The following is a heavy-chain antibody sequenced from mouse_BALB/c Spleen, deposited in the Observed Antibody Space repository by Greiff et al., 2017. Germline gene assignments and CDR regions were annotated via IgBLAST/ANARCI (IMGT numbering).Heavy chain of an antibody. Sequence: EVHLVESGPGLVKPSQSLSLTCSVTGYSITSGYYWNWIRQFPGNKLEWMGYISYDGSNNYNPSLKNRISITRDTSKNQFFLKLNSVTTEDTATYYCAGHYRYPWFAYWGQGTLVTVSA. CDR3: AGHYRYPWFAY. J-gene: IGHJ3*01. V-gene: IGHV3-6*02. D-gene: IGHD2-14*01. CDR1: GYSITSGYY. CDR2: ISYDGSN.